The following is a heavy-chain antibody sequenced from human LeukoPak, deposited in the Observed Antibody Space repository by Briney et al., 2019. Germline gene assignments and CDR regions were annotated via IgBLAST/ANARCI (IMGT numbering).Heavy chain of an antibody. CDR1: GFSFSNNA. CDR2: IGNSGGGT. J-gene: IGHJ4*01. Sequence: QPGGSLRLSCAASGFSFSNNAMSWVCQAPGNGLEWVSAIGNSGGGTYYADSLQGRFTISRDNSKNTLYLQMNSLRAEDTAVYYCVKRYCSGDTCYSAFDYWGHGTLVTVSS. D-gene: IGHD2-15*01. V-gene: IGHV3-23*01. CDR3: VKRYCSGDTCYSAFDY.